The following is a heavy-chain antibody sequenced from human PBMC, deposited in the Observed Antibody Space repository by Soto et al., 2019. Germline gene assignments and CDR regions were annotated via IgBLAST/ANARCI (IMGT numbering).Heavy chain of an antibody. CDR3: ASGGVAGSGTYYNDY. CDR1: GFTFSSNW. V-gene: IGHV3-74*01. CDR2: SNNDGSST. Sequence: EVQLVESGGGLVQPGGSLRLSCAASGFTFSSNWMHWVRQAPGKGLVWVSRSNNDGSSTSYADSVKGRLTISRDNAKNTLYLQVNSLRDEDTAVYYCASGGVAGSGTYYNDYWGRGTLVTVSS. J-gene: IGHJ4*02. D-gene: IGHD3-10*01.